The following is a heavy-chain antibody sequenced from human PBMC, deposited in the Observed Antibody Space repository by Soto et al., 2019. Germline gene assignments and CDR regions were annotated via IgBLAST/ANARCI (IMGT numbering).Heavy chain of an antibody. J-gene: IGHJ5*02. Sequence: GGSLRLSCAASGFTFSSYAMSWVRQAPGKGLEWVSAISGSGGSTYYADSVKGRFTISRDNSKNTLYLQMNSLRAEDTAVYYCAKDPSAYSSGPNWFDPRGQGTLVTVSS. CDR1: GFTFSSYA. CDR3: AKDPSAYSSGPNWFDP. V-gene: IGHV3-23*01. CDR2: ISGSGGST. D-gene: IGHD6-19*01.